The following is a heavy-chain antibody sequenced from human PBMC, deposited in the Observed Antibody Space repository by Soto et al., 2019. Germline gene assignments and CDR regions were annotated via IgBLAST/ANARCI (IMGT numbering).Heavy chain of an antibody. V-gene: IGHV3-49*03. Sequence: GGSLRLSCTASGFTFGDYAMSWFRQAPGKGLEWVGFIRSKAYGGTTEYAASVKGRFTISRDDSKSIAYLQMNSLKTEDTAVYYCTREAKRAARQYYYYYYYMDVWGKGTTVTVSS. CDR1: GFTFGDYA. CDR2: IRSKAYGGTT. D-gene: IGHD6-6*01. J-gene: IGHJ6*03. CDR3: TREAKRAARQYYYYYYYMDV.